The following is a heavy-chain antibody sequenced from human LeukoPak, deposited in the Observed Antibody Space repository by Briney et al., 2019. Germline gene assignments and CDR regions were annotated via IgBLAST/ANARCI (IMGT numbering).Heavy chain of an antibody. V-gene: IGHV4-59*08. J-gene: IGHJ4*02. CDR3: ARHGRGYCSSASCLFDY. Sequence: SETLSLTSTVSGGSICSYYWSWVRQPPGKGLEWIGYVYYSGSTDYNPSLKSRVTILVDTSKNQFSLKLSSVTAADTAVYYCARHGRGYCSSASCLFDYGGQETLVTVSS. CDR2: VYYSGST. D-gene: IGHD2-15*01. CDR1: GGSICSYY.